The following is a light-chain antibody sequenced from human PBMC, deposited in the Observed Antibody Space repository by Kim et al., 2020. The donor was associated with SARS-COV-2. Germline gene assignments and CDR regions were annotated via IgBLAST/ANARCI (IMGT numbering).Light chain of an antibody. CDR1: QDIRSW. CDR2: AAS. Sequence: ASVGDIVTITCRASQDIRSWLVWYQQKPGKAPKLLINAASSLESGVPSRFSGRGSGTDFTLTISSLQPEDSASYYCQHSHSFPLSFGGGTKVDIK. CDR3: QHSHSFPLS. J-gene: IGKJ4*01. V-gene: IGKV1-12*01.